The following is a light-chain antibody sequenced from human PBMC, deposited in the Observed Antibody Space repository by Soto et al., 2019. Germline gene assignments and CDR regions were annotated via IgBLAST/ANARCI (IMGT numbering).Light chain of an antibody. V-gene: IGKV3-15*01. Sequence: EIVMTQSPATLSVSPGERATLSCRASQSVSSNLAWYQQKPVQAPRLLIYGASTRATGIPARFSGSGSGTEFTLTISRLQSEDFAVYYCQQYNNWPLFGGGTKVEIK. CDR2: GAS. CDR3: QQYNNWPL. J-gene: IGKJ4*01. CDR1: QSVSSN.